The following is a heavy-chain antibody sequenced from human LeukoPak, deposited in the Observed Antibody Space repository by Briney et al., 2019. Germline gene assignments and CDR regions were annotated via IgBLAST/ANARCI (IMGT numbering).Heavy chain of an antibody. V-gene: IGHV4-4*07. CDR2: INISGNT. CDR1: GGSIGSNY. D-gene: IGHD6-25*01. Sequence: SETLSLTXTVSGGSIGSNYWSWVRQPAGKGLEWVGRINISGNTNYNPSLKSRVTVSVDTSKNQFSLRLNFVTAADTAVYYCTREATANSGGYYFDYWGQGTLVTVSS. CDR3: TREATANSGGYYFDY. J-gene: IGHJ4*02.